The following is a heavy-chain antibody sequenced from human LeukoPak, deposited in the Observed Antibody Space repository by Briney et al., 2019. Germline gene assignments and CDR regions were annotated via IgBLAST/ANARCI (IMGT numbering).Heavy chain of an antibody. CDR2: ISYDGSNK. CDR3: ARGTDTKPFWSGYWVDV. Sequence: GGSLRLSCAASGFTFSSYGMHWVRQAPGKGLEWVAVISYDGSNKYYADSVKGRFTISRDNSKNTLYLQMNSLRAEDTAVYYCARGTDTKPFWSGYWVDVWGQGTTVTVSS. J-gene: IGHJ6*02. D-gene: IGHD3-3*01. CDR1: GFTFSSYG. V-gene: IGHV3-30*03.